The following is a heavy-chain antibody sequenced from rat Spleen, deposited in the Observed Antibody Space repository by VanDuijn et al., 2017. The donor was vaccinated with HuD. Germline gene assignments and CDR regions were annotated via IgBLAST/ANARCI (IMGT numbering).Heavy chain of an antibody. J-gene: IGHJ2*01. V-gene: IGHV5S10*01. CDR2: ISSDGRRN. CDR1: GFTFSDYY. CDR3: ATRDGGYPH. D-gene: IGHD1-11*01. Sequence: EVQLVESEGGLVQPGRSLKLSCAASGFTFSDYYMAWVRQAPTKGLEWVATISSDGRRNYYRDSVKGRFSISRDNSKSTLYLQMDSLRSEDTATYYCATRDGGYPHWGQGVMVTVSS.